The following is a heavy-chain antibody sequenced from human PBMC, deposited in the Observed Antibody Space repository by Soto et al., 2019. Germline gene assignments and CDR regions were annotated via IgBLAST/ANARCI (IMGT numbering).Heavy chain of an antibody. CDR3: ARTSGSYYSSENFDY. V-gene: IGHV3-11*05. CDR1: GFTFSDYY. J-gene: IGHJ4*02. Sequence: QVQLVESGGGLVKPGGSLRLSCAASGFTFSDYYMSWIRQAPGKGLEWVSYISSTSTYIDYADSVKSRITISRDNAKNSLYLQMNSLRADDTAVYYCARTSGSYYSSENFDYWGQGTLVTVSS. CDR2: ISSTSTYI. D-gene: IGHD1-26*01.